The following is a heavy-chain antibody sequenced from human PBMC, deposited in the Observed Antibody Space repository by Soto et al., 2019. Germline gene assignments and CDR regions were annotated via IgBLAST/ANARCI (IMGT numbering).Heavy chain of an antibody. CDR2: ICYSGST. D-gene: IGHD3-16*02. J-gene: IGHJ4*02. Sequence: SETLSLTCTVAGGSISTGGYYWSWIRQHPGKGLEWIGYICYSGSTYYNPSLKSRVTISVDTSKNQFSLNLSSVTAADTAVYYCATYIWGSYRSFDYWGQGTLVTVSS. CDR3: ATYIWGSYRSFDY. CDR1: GGSISTGGYY. V-gene: IGHV4-31*03.